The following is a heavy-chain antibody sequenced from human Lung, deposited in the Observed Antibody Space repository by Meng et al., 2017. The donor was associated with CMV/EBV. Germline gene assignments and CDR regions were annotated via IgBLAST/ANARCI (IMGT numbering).Heavy chain of an antibody. V-gene: IGHV3-30-3*01. CDR2: ISYGGGKE. J-gene: IGHJ3*01. D-gene: IGHD3-9*01. Sequence: SCAASGFTFSSYGVHWVRQAPGEGLEWVAFISYGGGKEYYADSVKGRFTISRDNSKNMLFLQMDSLRPDDTAVYYCARELYYDILTGPRAFDVWXQGKXVTVSS. CDR1: GFTFSSYG. CDR3: ARELYYDILTGPRAFDV.